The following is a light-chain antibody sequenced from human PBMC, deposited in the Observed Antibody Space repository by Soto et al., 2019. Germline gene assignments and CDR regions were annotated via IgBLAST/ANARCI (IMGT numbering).Light chain of an antibody. Sequence: QSVLTQPPSASGTPGQGVTISCSGSSSEIGSNYQYWFQQFPGTAPKLLIYRNDLRPSGIADRFSGSKSDNSASLAISGLRAEDEADYYCAAWADSLSGVVFGGGTKLTVL. CDR1: SSEIGSNY. CDR3: AAWADSLSGVV. V-gene: IGLV1-47*01. J-gene: IGLJ2*01. CDR2: RND.